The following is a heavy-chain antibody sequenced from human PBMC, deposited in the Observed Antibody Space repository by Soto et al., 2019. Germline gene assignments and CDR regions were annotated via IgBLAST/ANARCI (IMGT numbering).Heavy chain of an antibody. V-gene: IGHV3-21*01. CDR1: GFTFSSYS. J-gene: IGHJ4*02. Sequence: GGSLRLSCAASGFTFSSYSMNWVRQAPGKGLEWVSSISSSSSYIYYADSVKGRFTISRDNAKNSLYLQMNSLRAEDTAVYYCAISSMVRGVIIMDYWGQGTRVTVSS. CDR3: AISSMVRGVIIMDY. D-gene: IGHD3-10*01. CDR2: ISSSSSYI.